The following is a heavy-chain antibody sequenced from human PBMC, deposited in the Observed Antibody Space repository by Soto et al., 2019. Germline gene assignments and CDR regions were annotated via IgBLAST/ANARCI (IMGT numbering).Heavy chain of an antibody. CDR2: ISGGGTGA. V-gene: IGHV3-23*01. Sequence: EVQLLESGGGLVQPGGSLRLSCTASGFTFSDHAMTWVRQAPGKGLEWLSGISGGGTGAYYADSVKGRFTVSRDNSNNSVFPQRDRLRVEDTAVYYCARDLWGHTHWGRGTLVTVCS. CDR3: ARDLWGHTH. D-gene: IGHD3-16*01. CDR1: GFTFSDHA. J-gene: IGHJ4*02.